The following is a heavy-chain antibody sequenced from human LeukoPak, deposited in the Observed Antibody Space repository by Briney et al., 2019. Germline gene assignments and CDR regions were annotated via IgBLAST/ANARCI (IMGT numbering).Heavy chain of an antibody. D-gene: IGHD2-15*01. CDR3: AKDGGSDPDSFDI. J-gene: IGHJ3*02. CDR2: VKLDCAGT. V-gene: IGHV3-23*01. CDR1: GFTLSTYA. Sequence: PGGSLRLSCAASGFTLSTYAMSWVRQAPAKGRAWVASVKLDCAGTHYADSVKGRFTISRDNTNNSLYLQMNSLRAEATAVYYCAKDGGSDPDSFDIWGQGTMVTVSS.